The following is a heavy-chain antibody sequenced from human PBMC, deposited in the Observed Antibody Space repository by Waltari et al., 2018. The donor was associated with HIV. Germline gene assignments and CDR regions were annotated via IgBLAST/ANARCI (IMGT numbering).Heavy chain of an antibody. Sequence: QLQLQESGPGLVKPSETLSLTCSVPGASISSSYYYWGWIRQPPGKGLEWIGSIYYSGSTYDNPSLKSRVTISVDTSKNQFSLKLSSVTAADTAIYYCARHEPRNTWFDPWGQGTLVTVSS. CDR2: IYYSGST. CDR3: ARHEPRNTWFDP. J-gene: IGHJ5*02. CDR1: GASISSSYYY. V-gene: IGHV4-39*01.